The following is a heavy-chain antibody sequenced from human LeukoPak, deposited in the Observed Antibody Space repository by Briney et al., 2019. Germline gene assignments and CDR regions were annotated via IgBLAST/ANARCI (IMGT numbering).Heavy chain of an antibody. Sequence: GGSLRLSCAASGFTFSSYAMSWVRQAPGKGLEWVSAISGSGGSTYYADSVKGRFTIPRDNSKNTLYLQMNSLRAEDTAVYYCAKDSPYYYDSSGYPLDYWGQGTLVTVSS. V-gene: IGHV3-23*01. D-gene: IGHD3-22*01. J-gene: IGHJ4*02. CDR1: GFTFSSYA. CDR2: ISGSGGST. CDR3: AKDSPYYYDSSGYPLDY.